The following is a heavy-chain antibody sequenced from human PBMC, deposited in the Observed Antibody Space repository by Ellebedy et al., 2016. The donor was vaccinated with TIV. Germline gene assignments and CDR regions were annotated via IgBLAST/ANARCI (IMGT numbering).Heavy chain of an antibody. J-gene: IGHJ6*03. Sequence: GGSLRLXCAASGFTFSSYWMSWVRQAPGKGLEWVANIKQDGSEKYYVDSVKGRFTISRDNAKNSLYLQMNSLRAEDTAVYYCARDNWIPSSYYYYMDVWGKGTTVTVSS. D-gene: IGHD1-20*01. V-gene: IGHV3-7*01. CDR3: ARDNWIPSSYYYYMDV. CDR2: IKQDGSEK. CDR1: GFTFSSYW.